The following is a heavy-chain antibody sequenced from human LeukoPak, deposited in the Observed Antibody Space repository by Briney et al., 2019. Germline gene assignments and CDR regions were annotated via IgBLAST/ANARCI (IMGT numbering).Heavy chain of an antibody. CDR2: ISASGGST. CDR3: AELGITMIGGV. V-gene: IGHV3-23*01. Sequence: GGSLRLSCVASGFTFSSYGMSWVRQAPGKGLEWVSAISASGGSTNDADSVKGRFTISRDNAKNSLYLQMNSLRAEDTAVYYCAELGITMIGGVWGKGTTVTISS. D-gene: IGHD3-10*02. CDR1: GFTFSSYG. J-gene: IGHJ6*04.